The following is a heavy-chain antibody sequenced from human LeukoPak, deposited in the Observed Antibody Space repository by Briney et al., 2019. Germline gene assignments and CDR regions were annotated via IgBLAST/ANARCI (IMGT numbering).Heavy chain of an antibody. CDR3: AVYSGYSRMGVYYYYGMDV. CDR1: GGTFSSYD. Sequence: SVNLSCTAYGGTFSSYDISWVRQAPGQGLEWMGGIIPILSIANYAQKFKGRVTIPADKSTSTAYMELSSLSSEDTAVYYCAVYSGYSRMGVYYYYGMDVWGQGTKVTVSS. V-gene: IGHV1-69*10. J-gene: IGHJ6*02. D-gene: IGHD5-12*01. CDR2: IIPILSIA.